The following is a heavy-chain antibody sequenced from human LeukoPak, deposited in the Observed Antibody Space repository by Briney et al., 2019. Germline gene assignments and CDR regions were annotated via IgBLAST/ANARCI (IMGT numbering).Heavy chain of an antibody. D-gene: IGHD3-3*01. V-gene: IGHV3-30*04. CDR3: ARDNGGFWSGYYTYYGMDV. J-gene: IGHJ6*02. CDR2: ISYDGSNK. Sequence: PGGSLRLPCAASGFTFSSYAMHWVRQAPGKGLEWVAVISYDGSNKYYADSVKGRFTISRDNSKNTLYLQMNSLRAEDTAVYYCARDNGGFWSGYYTYYGMDVWGQGTTVTVSS. CDR1: GFTFSSYA.